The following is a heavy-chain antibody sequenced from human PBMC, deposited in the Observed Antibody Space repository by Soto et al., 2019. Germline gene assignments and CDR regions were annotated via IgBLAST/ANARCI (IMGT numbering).Heavy chain of an antibody. CDR2: IYYSGST. J-gene: IGHJ4*02. CDR3: ARDTRDGYYFEY. V-gene: IGHV4-59*12. CDR1: GGSISSYY. Sequence: PEETLSLTCAVSGGSISSYYWSWIRQPPGKGLEWIGYIYYSGSTNYNPSLKSRVTISVDKSKNLFSLDLSSVTAADTAVYYCARDTRDGYYFEYWGQGILVTVSS. D-gene: IGHD1-26*01.